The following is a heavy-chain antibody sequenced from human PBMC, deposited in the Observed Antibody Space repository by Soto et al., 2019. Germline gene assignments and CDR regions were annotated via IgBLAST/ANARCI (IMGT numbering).Heavy chain of an antibody. CDR1: GYTFTSYY. D-gene: IGHD3-3*01. CDR3: ASWSAYYDFWSGSPYGMDV. Sequence: GASVKVSCKASGYTFTSYYMHWVRQAPGQGLEWMGIINPSGGSTSYVQKFQGRVTMTRDTSTSTVYMELSSLRSEDTAVYYCASWSAYYDFWSGSPYGMDVWGQGTTVTVSS. V-gene: IGHV1-46*01. CDR2: INPSGGST. J-gene: IGHJ6*02.